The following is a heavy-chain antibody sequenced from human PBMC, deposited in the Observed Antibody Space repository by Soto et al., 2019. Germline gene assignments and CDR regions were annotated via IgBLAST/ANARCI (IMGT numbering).Heavy chain of an antibody. Sequence: GASVKVSCKASGGTFSSYAISWVRQAPGQGLEWMGGIIPIFGTANYAQKFQGRVTITADKSTSTAYMELSSLRSEDTAVYYCASRGYDILTGYYNNWFDPWGQGTLVTVYS. CDR2: IIPIFGTA. CDR3: ASRGYDILTGYYNNWFDP. D-gene: IGHD3-9*01. J-gene: IGHJ5*02. CDR1: GGTFSSYA. V-gene: IGHV1-69*06.